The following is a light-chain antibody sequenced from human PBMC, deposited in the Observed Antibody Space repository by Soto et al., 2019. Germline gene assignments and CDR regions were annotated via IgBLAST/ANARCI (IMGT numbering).Light chain of an antibody. CDR3: QQTYSTPT. CDR2: FSS. J-gene: IGKJ4*01. CDR1: QSINSY. Sequence: DIQMTQSPSSLSASVGDRVTITGRASQSINSYLHWYQQKPGKAPKLLIYFSSSLQSGVPSRFSGSESGTDFTLTISSLQPEDFATYYCQQTYSTPTFGGGTKVEIK. V-gene: IGKV1-39*01.